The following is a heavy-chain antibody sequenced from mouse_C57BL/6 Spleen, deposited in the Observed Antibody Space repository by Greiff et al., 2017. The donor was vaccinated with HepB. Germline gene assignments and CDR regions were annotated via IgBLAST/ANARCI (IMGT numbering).Heavy chain of an antibody. V-gene: IGHV1-5*01. Sequence: VQLQQSGTVLARPGASVKMSCKTSGYTFTSYWMHWVKQRPGQGLEWIGAIYPGNSDTSYNQKFKGKAKLTAVTSASTAYMELSGLTNEDSAVYYCTKSVVATDAMDYWGQGTSVTVSS. CDR2: IYPGNSDT. D-gene: IGHD1-1*01. CDR3: TKSVVATDAMDY. CDR1: GYTFTSYW. J-gene: IGHJ4*01.